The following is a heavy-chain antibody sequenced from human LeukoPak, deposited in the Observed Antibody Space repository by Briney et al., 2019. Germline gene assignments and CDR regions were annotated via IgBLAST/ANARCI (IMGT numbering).Heavy chain of an antibody. CDR2: TNAYNGNT. V-gene: IGHV1-18*04. CDR1: VCTFSNYN. J-gene: IGHJ4*02. D-gene: IGHD5-24*01. CDR3: AREWAQMALSRHPTDY. Sequence: ASVTVSCKHSVCTFSNYNFNWVRQAPGQGLEWVGGTNAYNGNTNYAQKFQGRVAMTTHTSTSTAYMELRSLTSDDTAVYYCAREWAQMALSRHPTDYWGQGTLVPVST.